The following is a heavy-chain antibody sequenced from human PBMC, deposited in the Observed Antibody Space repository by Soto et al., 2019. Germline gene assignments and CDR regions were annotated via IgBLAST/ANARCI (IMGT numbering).Heavy chain of an antibody. Sequence: SETLSLTCTVSGCSISSSSYYWGWIRQPPGKGLEWIGSIYYSGSTYYNPSLKSRVTISVDTSKNQFSLKLSSVTAADTAVYYCARSTVVRGVIIHPDYFDSWGQGTLVTVSS. D-gene: IGHD3-10*01. CDR3: ARSTVVRGVIIHPDYFDS. CDR2: IYYSGST. CDR1: GCSISSSSYY. J-gene: IGHJ4*02. V-gene: IGHV4-39*01.